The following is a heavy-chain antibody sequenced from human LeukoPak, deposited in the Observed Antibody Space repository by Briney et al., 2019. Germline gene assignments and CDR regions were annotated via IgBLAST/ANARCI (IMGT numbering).Heavy chain of an antibody. Sequence: SSETLSLTCTVSGGSISSGGYYWSWIRQHPGKGLEWIGYIYYSGSTYYNPSLKSRVTISVDTSKNQLSLKLSSVTAADTAVYYCARVRVVAATPFFDYWGQGTLVTVSS. D-gene: IGHD2-15*01. CDR1: GGSISSGGYY. CDR2: IYYSGST. V-gene: IGHV4-31*03. CDR3: ARVRVVAATPFFDY. J-gene: IGHJ4*02.